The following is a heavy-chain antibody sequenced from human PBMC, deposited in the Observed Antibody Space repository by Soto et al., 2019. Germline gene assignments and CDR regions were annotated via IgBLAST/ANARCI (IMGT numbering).Heavy chain of an antibody. V-gene: IGHV3-21*01. CDR3: ARMDTAMELYYYGMDV. D-gene: IGHD5-18*01. Sequence: EVQLVESGGGLVKPGGSLRLSCAASGFTFSSYSMNWVRQAPGKGLEWVSSISSSSSYIYYADSVKGRFTISRDNAKNSLYLQMNSLRAEDTAVYYCARMDTAMELYYYGMDVWGQGTTVTVSS. CDR1: GFTFSSYS. J-gene: IGHJ6*02. CDR2: ISSSSSYI.